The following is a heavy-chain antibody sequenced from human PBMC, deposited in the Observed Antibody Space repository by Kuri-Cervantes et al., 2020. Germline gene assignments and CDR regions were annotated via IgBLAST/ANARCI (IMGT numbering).Heavy chain of an antibody. J-gene: IGHJ3*02. Sequence: SLQISCAASGFTLDDYAMHWVRQAPGKGLEWVSGIGWNSGSIGYADSVKGRYTISRDNAKNSLYLQMNSLRAEDTALYYCAKVSGQWLLLGAFDIWGQGTMVTVSS. CDR2: IGWNSGSI. CDR1: GFTLDDYA. D-gene: IGHD6-19*01. V-gene: IGHV3-9*01. CDR3: AKVSGQWLLLGAFDI.